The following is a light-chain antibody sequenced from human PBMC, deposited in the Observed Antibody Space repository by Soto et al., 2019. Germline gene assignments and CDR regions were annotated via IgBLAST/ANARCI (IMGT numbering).Light chain of an antibody. J-gene: IGLJ1*01. CDR1: SSDVGGSNY. Sequence: QSVLTQPASVSGSPGQSIAISCTGTSSDVGGSNYVSWYQQHPGKAPKVMIYDVNNRPSGVSDRVSGSKSGNTASLTISGLQADDEADYYCSSYTSGSLYVFGTGTKLTVL. CDR3: SSYTSGSLYV. CDR2: DVN. V-gene: IGLV2-14*03.